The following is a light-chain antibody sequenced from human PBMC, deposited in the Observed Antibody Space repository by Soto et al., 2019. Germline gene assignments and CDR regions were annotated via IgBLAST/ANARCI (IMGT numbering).Light chain of an antibody. CDR2: GAS. CDR1: QSVSSN. J-gene: IGKJ5*01. Sequence: IALTQSPATLSVSPGERATLSCRASQSVSSNLVWYQQKPGQAPRLLIYGASTRVTGIPARFSGSGSGTEFTLTISSLQSEDFAVYYCHSRAFGQGTRLEIK. CDR3: HSRA. V-gene: IGKV3-15*01.